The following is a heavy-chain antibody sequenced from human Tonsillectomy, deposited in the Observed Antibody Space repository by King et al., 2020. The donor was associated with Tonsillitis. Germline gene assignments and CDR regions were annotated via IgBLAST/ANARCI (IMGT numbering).Heavy chain of an antibody. J-gene: IGHJ6*03. D-gene: IGHD3-10*01. CDR3: ASPRFYYGSGSYWYYYYYYMDV. V-gene: IGHV4-39*01. CDR1: GGSISSSSYY. CDR2: IYYSGSN. Sequence: QLQESGPGLVKPSETLSLTCTVSGGSISSSSYYWGGIRQPPGKGLEWIGSIYYSGSNYYNPSHKSRVTISVDTSKNQFSLKLSSVTAADTAVYYCASPRFYYGSGSYWYYYYYYMDVWGKGTTVTVSS.